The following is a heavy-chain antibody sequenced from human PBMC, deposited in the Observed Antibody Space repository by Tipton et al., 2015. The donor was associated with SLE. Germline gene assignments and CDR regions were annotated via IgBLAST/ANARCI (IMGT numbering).Heavy chain of an antibody. D-gene: IGHD2-15*01. CDR2: IYYSGIT. CDR3: ASHTPGFDY. CDR1: GGSISSTTYY. J-gene: IGHJ4*02. V-gene: IGHV4-39*01. Sequence: TLSLTCTVSGGSISSTTYYWGWIRQPPGKGLEWIGSIYYSGITYYNPSLKSRVTISVDTSKNQFSLKLSSVTAADTALYYCASHTPGFDYWGQGTLVTVSS.